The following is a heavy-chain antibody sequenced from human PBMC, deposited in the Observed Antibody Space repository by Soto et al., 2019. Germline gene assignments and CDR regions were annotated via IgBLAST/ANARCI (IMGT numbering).Heavy chain of an antibody. J-gene: IGHJ6*02. Sequence: GASVKVSCKASGGTFSNYALTWVRQAPGQGLEWMGGIIPIFGTPNYAQKFRGRVTITADESTSTAYMELSSLRSEDTAVYYCARGVTIFGVVTTYYYYGMDAWGQGTTVTVSS. CDR3: ARGVTIFGVVTTYYYYGMDA. V-gene: IGHV1-69*13. CDR2: IIPIFGTP. D-gene: IGHD3-3*01. CDR1: GGTFSNYA.